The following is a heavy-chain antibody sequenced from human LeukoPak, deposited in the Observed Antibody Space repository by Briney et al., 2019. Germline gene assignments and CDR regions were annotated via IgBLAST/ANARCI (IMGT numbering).Heavy chain of an antibody. Sequence: GASVKVSCKASGGTFSSYAISWVRQAPGQGLEWMGGIIPIFGTANYAQKFQGRVTITADESTSTAYMELSSLRSEDTAVYYCARGSAAGEKPPYYYYYYMDVWGKGTTVTISS. V-gene: IGHV1-69*13. CDR2: IIPIFGTA. CDR1: GGTFSSYA. CDR3: ARGSAAGEKPPYYYYYYMDV. D-gene: IGHD6-13*01. J-gene: IGHJ6*03.